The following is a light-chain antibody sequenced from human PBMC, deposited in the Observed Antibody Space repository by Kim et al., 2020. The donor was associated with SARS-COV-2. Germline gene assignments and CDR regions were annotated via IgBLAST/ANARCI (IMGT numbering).Light chain of an antibody. CDR2: DVS. CDR1: SSDVGGYNY. CDR3: CSYAGSQVV. Sequence: PGQSVTISCTGTSSDVGGYNYVSWYQQHPGKAPKLMIYDVSKRPSGVPDRFSGSKSGNTASLTIYGLQAEDEADYYCCSYAGSQVVFGGGTQLTVL. J-gene: IGLJ2*01. V-gene: IGLV2-11*01.